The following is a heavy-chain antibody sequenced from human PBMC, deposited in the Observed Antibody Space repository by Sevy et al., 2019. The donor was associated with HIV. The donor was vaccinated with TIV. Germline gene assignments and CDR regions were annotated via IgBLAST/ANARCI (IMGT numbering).Heavy chain of an antibody. D-gene: IGHD3-22*01. V-gene: IGHV3-49*03. CDR3: SRGYYYDSSGYSDY. CDR1: GFTFGDYA. J-gene: IGHJ4*02. CDR2: IRSKDYGGAT. Sequence: GGSLRLSCTGSGFTFGDYAMSWFRQAPGMGLEWVGFIRSKDYGGATEYAASVKGRFTISRDDSKSIADLQMKSLKTEDTAVYYCSRGYYYDSSGYSDYWGQRTLVTVSS.